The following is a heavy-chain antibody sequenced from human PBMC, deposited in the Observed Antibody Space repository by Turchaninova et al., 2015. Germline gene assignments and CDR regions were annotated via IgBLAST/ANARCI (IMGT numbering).Heavy chain of an antibody. J-gene: IGHJ4*01. V-gene: IGHV1-18*04. CDR3: ARDRTMGAPHFDY. D-gene: IGHD1-26*01. CDR1: GYTFTSYG. Sequence: QVQLVQSGVEVKKPGASVKVSCKASGYTFTSYGISWMRQAPGQGLEWLGWINCNTGGTNDAQAFQDRVTMTTDTSTGTAYMERRGLRSEDPAVYYCARDRTMGAPHFDYWGQGTLVTVSS. CDR2: INCNTGGT.